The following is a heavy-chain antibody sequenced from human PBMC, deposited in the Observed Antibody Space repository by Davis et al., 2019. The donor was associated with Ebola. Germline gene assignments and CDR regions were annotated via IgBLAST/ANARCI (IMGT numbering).Heavy chain of an antibody. D-gene: IGHD3-3*01. Sequence: PGGSLRLSCTVSGGSISSHYWSWIRQPPGKGLEWIGYIYYSGSTNYNPSLKSRVTISVDTSKNHFSLRLSSVTAADTAVYYCASLNDFRWFDPWGQGTLVTVSS. V-gene: IGHV4-59*08. J-gene: IGHJ5*02. CDR2: IYYSGST. CDR1: GGSISSHY. CDR3: ASLNDFRWFDP.